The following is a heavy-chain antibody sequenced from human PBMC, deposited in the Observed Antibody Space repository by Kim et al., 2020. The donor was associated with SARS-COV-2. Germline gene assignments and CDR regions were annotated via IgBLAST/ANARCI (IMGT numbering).Heavy chain of an antibody. D-gene: IGHD4-4*01. Sequence: GGSLRLSCVASGFTFSSYWMHWVRQAPGKGLVWVSRINSDVSSTSYADSVKGRFTISRDNAKNTLYLQMNSLRADDTAVYYCARLTTMKYYYYGMDVWGQGTTVTVSS. V-gene: IGHV3-74*01. CDR3: ARLTTMKYYYYGMDV. CDR1: GFTFSSYW. CDR2: INSDVSST. J-gene: IGHJ6*02.